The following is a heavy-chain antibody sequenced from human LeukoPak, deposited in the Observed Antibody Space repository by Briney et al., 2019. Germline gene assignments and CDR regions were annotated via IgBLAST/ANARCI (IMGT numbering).Heavy chain of an antibody. Sequence: GGSLRLSCAASGFIFSGYAMNWVRQAPGKGLEWVSVISADGGSTYYADPVKGRFTISRDNSKNTVFLLMSSLRAEDTAVYYCAKQAEDLGDSVTQRWGQGTLVTVSS. D-gene: IGHD4-17*01. CDR1: GFIFSGYA. V-gene: IGHV3-23*01. CDR3: AKQAEDLGDSVTQR. CDR2: ISADGGST. J-gene: IGHJ1*01.